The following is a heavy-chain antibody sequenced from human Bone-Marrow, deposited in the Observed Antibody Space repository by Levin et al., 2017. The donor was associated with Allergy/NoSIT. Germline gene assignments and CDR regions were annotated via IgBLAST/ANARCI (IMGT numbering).Heavy chain of an antibody. V-gene: IGHV5-51*01. D-gene: IGHD6-13*01. Sequence: GGSLRLSCKGSGYSFTSYWIAWVRQLPGKGLEWMGIFYPGDSDTRYSPSFQGQVTISADKSITTAYLQWSSLKASDTAMYYCARVIAAAGTDFDYWGQGTLVTVSS. CDR2: FYPGDSDT. J-gene: IGHJ4*02. CDR1: GYSFTSYW. CDR3: ARVIAAAGTDFDY.